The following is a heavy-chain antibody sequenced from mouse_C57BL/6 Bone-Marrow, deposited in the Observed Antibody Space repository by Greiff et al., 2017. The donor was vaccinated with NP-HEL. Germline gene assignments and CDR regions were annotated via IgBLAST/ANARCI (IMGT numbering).Heavy chain of an antibody. CDR2: IWSGGST. CDR3: ARNSYDDPFAY. J-gene: IGHJ3*01. D-gene: IGHD2-4*01. Sequence: VKLQQSGPGLVQPSQSLSITCTVSGFSLTSYGVHWVRQSPGKGLEWLGVIWSGGSTDYNAAFISRLSISKDNSKSQVFFKMNSLQADDTAIYYCARNSYDDPFAYWGQGTLVTVSA. CDR1: GFSLTSYG. V-gene: IGHV2-2*01.